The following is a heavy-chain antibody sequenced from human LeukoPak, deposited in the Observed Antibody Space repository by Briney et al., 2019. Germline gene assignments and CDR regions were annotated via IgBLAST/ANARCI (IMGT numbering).Heavy chain of an antibody. Sequence: GRSLRLSCAASGFTFSSYGMHWVRQAPGKGLEWVAGIGGGDDIYYADSVKGRFTGSRDDSKNTLYLQMSSLRIEDTAIYYCAKDATPFNSIWDYFDSWGQGTLVTVS. V-gene: IGHV3-23*01. CDR3: AKDATPFNSIWDYFDS. CDR1: GFTFSSYG. D-gene: IGHD4-23*01. J-gene: IGHJ4*02. CDR2: IGGGDDI.